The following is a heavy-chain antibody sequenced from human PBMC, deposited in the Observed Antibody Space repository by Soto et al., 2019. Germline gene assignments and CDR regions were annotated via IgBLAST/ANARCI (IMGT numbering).Heavy chain of an antibody. Sequence: QVQLVQSGAEVKKPGSSVKVSCKASGGTFSSYAISWVRQAPGQGLEWMGGFIPIFGTATYAQSFQGRGTHTADESTSTAYMELRSLRSEDTAVYYCARPSGDTAMAHWGQGTLVTVSS. CDR2: FIPIFGTA. J-gene: IGHJ4*02. D-gene: IGHD5-18*01. CDR1: GGTFSSYA. CDR3: ARPSGDTAMAH. V-gene: IGHV1-69*01.